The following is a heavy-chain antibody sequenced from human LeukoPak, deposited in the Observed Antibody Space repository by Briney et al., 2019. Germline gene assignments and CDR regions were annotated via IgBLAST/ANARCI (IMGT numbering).Heavy chain of an antibody. V-gene: IGHV4-4*07. J-gene: IGHJ2*01. Sequence: PSETLSLTCSVSGVFISSYYWSWVRQPAGKGLEWLGRIYSSGTTNYSPSLKSRVTMSVDTSKNQFSLRLSSVTAADTAVYFCTRDIVLPTAYWYFDLRGRGTLVTVSS. CDR1: GVFISSYY. CDR2: IYSSGTT. CDR3: TRDIVLPTAYWYFDL. D-gene: IGHD2-2*01.